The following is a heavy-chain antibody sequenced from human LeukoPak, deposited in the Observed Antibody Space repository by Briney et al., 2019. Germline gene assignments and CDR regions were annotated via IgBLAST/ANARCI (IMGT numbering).Heavy chain of an antibody. CDR3: AKGQAVAGPGGFDY. V-gene: IGHV3-30-3*01. CDR1: GFTFSSYA. J-gene: IGHJ4*02. Sequence: GGSLRLSCAASGFTFSSYAMHWVRQAPGKGLEWVAVISYDGSNKYYADSVKGRFTISRDNSKNTLYLQMNSLRAEDTAVYYCAKGQAVAGPGGFDYWGQGTLVTVSS. D-gene: IGHD6-19*01. CDR2: ISYDGSNK.